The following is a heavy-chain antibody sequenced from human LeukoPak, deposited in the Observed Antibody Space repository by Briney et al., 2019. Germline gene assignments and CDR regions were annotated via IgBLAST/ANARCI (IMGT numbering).Heavy chain of an antibody. CDR3: ARDCHILDNNYYMDV. V-gene: IGHV3-33*01. CDR2: MWFNENNR. CDR1: GFTFSSHG. D-gene: IGHD3-9*01. J-gene: IGHJ6*03. Sequence: GGSLRLSCAASGFTFSSHGIHWVRQAPGKGLEWVAVMWFNENNRNYAESVKGRFTISRDNSKNTLYLQMNSLRAEDTAVYFCARDCHILDNNYYMDVWGNGTTVTVSS.